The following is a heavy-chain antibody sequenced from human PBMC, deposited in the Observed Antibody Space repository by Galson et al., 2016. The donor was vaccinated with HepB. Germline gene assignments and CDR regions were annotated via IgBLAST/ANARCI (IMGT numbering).Heavy chain of an antibody. D-gene: IGHD3-10*01. J-gene: IGHJ6*02. CDR2: TYYRSEWFN. CDR1: GDSVSSNSAA. V-gene: IGHV6-1*01. CDR3: ARANHSGSYRFYYYYGLDV. Sequence: CAISGDSVSSNSAAWNWIRQSPSRGLEWLGRTYYRSEWFNDYAVSVRSRITINPDTSKNQFSLQLNSVTPEDTAVYYCARANHSGSYRFYYYYGLDVWGQGTTVTVSS.